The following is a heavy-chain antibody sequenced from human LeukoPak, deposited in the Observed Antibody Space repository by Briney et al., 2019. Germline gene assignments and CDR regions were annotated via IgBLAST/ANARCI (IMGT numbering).Heavy chain of an antibody. V-gene: IGHV3-23*01. D-gene: IGHD3-10*01. CDR3: AKRDYYALDY. J-gene: IGHJ4*02. CDR1: GFTVSSNY. Sequence: GGSLRLSCAASGFTVSSNYMNWVRQAPGKGLEWVSVISGSAGSTYYADSVKGRFTISRDNSKNTVYLQMNSLRAEDTAVYYCAKRDYYALDYWGQGTLVTVSS. CDR2: ISGSAGST.